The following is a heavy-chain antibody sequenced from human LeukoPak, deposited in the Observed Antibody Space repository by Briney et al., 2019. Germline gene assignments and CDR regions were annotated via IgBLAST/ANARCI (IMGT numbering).Heavy chain of an antibody. Sequence: PGGSLRLSCAASGFTFSSYSMNWVRQAPGKGLEWVSSISSSSSYIYYADSVKGRFTISRDNAKNSLYLQMNSLRAEDTAVYYCARDPRTYSSGWYSVDPWGQGTLVTVSS. V-gene: IGHV3-21*01. D-gene: IGHD6-19*01. CDR2: ISSSSSYI. CDR1: GFTFSSYS. J-gene: IGHJ5*02. CDR3: ARDPRTYSSGWYSVDP.